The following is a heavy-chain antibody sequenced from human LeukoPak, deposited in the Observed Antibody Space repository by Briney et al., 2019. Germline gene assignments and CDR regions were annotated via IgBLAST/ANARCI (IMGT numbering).Heavy chain of an antibody. CDR1: GFTFSSYG. Sequence: PGGSLRLSCAASGFTFSSYGMHWVRQAPGKGLEWVAVIWYDGSNKYYADSVKGRFTISRDNSKNTLYLQMNGLRAEDTAIYYCAGLSGTYRPFDYWGHGTLVTVSS. CDR3: AGLSGTYRPFDY. CDR2: IWYDGSNK. D-gene: IGHD1-26*01. V-gene: IGHV3-33*01. J-gene: IGHJ4*01.